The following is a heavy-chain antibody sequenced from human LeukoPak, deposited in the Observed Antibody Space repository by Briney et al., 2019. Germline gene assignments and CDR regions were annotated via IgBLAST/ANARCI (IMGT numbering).Heavy chain of an antibody. CDR2: ISYDGSNK. J-gene: IGHJ6*03. D-gene: IGHD5-24*01. CDR1: GFTFSSYA. Sequence: PGGSLRLSCAASGFTFSSYAMHWVRQAPGKGLEWVAVISYDGSNKYYADSVKGRFTISRDNSKNTLFLQMDSLQPDDTAMYFCAKGAGYNFYYMDVWGKGIMVSVSS. CDR3: AKGAGYNFYYMDV. V-gene: IGHV3-30*04.